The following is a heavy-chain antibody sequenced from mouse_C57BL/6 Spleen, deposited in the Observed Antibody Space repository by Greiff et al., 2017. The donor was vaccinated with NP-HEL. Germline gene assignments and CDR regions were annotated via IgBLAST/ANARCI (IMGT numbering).Heavy chain of an antibody. D-gene: IGHD1-1*01. CDR2: INPGSGGT. J-gene: IGHJ4*01. V-gene: IGHV1-54*01. CDR3: ARSYCDYYAMDY. CDR1: GYAFTNYL. Sequence: VQLQQSGAELVRPGTSVKVSCKASGYAFTNYLIEWVKQRPGQGLEWIGVINPGSGGTNYNEKFKGKATLTADKSSSTAYMQLSSLTSEDSAVYFCARSYCDYYAMDYWGQGTSVTVSS.